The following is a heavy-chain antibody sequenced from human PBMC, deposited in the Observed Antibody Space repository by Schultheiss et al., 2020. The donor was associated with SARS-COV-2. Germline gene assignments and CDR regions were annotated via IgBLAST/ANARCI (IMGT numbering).Heavy chain of an antibody. J-gene: IGHJ6*02. CDR3: ARDFNRRYFDWSSPYYYGMDV. CDR1: GYTFTSYG. V-gene: IGHV1-18*01. CDR2: ISAYNGNT. D-gene: IGHD3-9*01. Sequence: ASVKVSCKASGYTFTSYGISWVRQAPGQGLEWMGWISAYNGNTGYAQKFQGRVTMTTDTSTSTAYMELRSLRSDDTAVYYCARDFNRRYFDWSSPYYYGMDVWGQGTTVTVSS.